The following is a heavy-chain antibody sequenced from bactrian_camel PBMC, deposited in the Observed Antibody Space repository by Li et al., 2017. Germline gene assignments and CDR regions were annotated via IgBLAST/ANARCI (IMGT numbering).Heavy chain of an antibody. J-gene: IGHJ4*01. V-gene: IGHV3S10*01. Sequence: VQLVESGGGSVQAGESLRLSCAAPGYTYFSYNMAWFRQASGKEREWVGSLDSDGRINYADSVKGRFTISRDNAKNSVYLQMNSLKLEDTAMYYCALGRWNLRPLDDREYNVWGQGTQVTVS. CDR3: ALGRWNLRPLDDREYNV. D-gene: IGHD1*01. CDR2: LDSDGRI. CDR1: GYTYFSYN.